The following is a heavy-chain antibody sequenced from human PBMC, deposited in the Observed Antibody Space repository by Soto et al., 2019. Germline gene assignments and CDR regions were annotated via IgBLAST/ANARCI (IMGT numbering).Heavy chain of an antibody. CDR2: INHSGST. Sequence: PSETLSLTCAVYGGSFSGYYWTWIRQPPGTGLEWIGEINHSGSTNYNPSLKSRVTISVDTSKNQFSLKLTSVTAADTAVYYCAKDNRGYTANWYYDLWGRGTLVTVSS. CDR3: AKDNRGYTANWYYDL. V-gene: IGHV4-34*01. D-gene: IGHD3-22*01. CDR1: GGSFSGYY. J-gene: IGHJ2*01.